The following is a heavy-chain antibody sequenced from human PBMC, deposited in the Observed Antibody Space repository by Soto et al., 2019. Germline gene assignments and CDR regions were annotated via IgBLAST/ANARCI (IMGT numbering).Heavy chain of an antibody. V-gene: IGHV3-23*01. CDR3: TRWNGYGDL. J-gene: IGHJ5*02. D-gene: IGHD1-1*01. Sequence: GGSLRLSCVVSGFSFSTYGVTWVRQAPGKGLEWVCGVSGGSGVTHYTDSVKGRFTISGDDSKNTVYLQMHSLRGEDTAVYYCTRWNGYGDLWGQGTLVTVSS. CDR1: GFSFSTYG. CDR2: VSGGSGVT.